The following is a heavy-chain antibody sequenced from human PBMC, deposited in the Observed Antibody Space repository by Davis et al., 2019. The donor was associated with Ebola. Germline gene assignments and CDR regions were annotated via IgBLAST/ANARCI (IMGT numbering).Heavy chain of an antibody. CDR3: ARDVGEVYQYFYMDV. CDR1: GFTFSSYW. CDR2: IKQDGSEK. D-gene: IGHD3-16*01. J-gene: IGHJ6*03. Sequence: GESLKISCAASGFTFSSYWMSWVRQAPGKGLEWVANIKQDGSEKYYVDSVKGRFTISRDNAKNSLYLQMNSLGAEDTAVYYCARDVGEVYQYFYMDVWGKGTTVTVSS. V-gene: IGHV3-7*01.